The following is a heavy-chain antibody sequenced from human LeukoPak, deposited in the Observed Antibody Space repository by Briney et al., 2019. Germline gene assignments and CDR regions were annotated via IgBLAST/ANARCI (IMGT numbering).Heavy chain of an antibody. CDR1: GFTFSSNW. Sequence: PGGSLRLSSAASGFTFSSNWMSWVRQAPGKGLEWVANIKQDGSEKYYVDSVKGRFTISRDNAKNSLFLQMNSLRAEDTAVYYCARVRRYYGSGSSIDYWGQGILVTVSS. CDR2: IKQDGSEK. J-gene: IGHJ4*02. V-gene: IGHV3-7*05. D-gene: IGHD3-10*01. CDR3: ARVRRYYGSGSSIDY.